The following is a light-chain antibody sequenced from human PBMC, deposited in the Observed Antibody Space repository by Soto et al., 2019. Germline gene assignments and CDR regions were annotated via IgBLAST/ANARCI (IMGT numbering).Light chain of an antibody. J-gene: IGKJ1*01. Sequence: DIQMTQSPSTLAGSVGDRVTITCRASQSISSWLAWYQQQPGKAPKLLIYDASSLESGVPSRISGSGSGTGLPSPNSCRPPRDFDADPCPAYKRFAEGTKVDIK. CDR3: PAYKR. V-gene: IGKV1-5*01. CDR2: DAS. CDR1: QSISSW.